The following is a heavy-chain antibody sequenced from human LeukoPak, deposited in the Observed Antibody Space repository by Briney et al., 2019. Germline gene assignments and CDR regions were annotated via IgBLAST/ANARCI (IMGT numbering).Heavy chain of an antibody. Sequence: GGSLRLSCAASGFTFDDYDMHWVRQAPGKGLEWVSAISWNSGSIGYADSVKGRFTISRDNAKNSLYLQMNSLRAEDTALYYCAKGGFSDYYYGMDVWGQGTTVTVSS. CDR1: GFTFDDYD. D-gene: IGHD3-10*01. CDR3: AKGGFSDYYYGMDV. V-gene: IGHV3-9*01. CDR2: ISWNSGSI. J-gene: IGHJ6*02.